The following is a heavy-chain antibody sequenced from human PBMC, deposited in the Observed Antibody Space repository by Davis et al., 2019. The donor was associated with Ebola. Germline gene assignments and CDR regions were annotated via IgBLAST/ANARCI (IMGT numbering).Heavy chain of an antibody. CDR2: INHSGST. V-gene: IGHV4-34*01. D-gene: IGHD3-22*01. CDR3: TRRTYYYDSSGYWFDY. CDR1: GGSFSGYY. J-gene: IGHJ4*02. Sequence: MPSETLSLTCAVYGGSFSGYYWSWIRQPPGKGLEWIGEINHSGSTNYNPSLKSQVTISVDTSKNQFSLKLSSVTAADTAVYYCTRRTYYYDSSGYWFDYWGQGTLVTVSS.